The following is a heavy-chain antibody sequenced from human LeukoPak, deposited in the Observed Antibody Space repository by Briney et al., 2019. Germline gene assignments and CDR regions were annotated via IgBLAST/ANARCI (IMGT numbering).Heavy chain of an antibody. V-gene: IGHV1-69*04. CDR2: SIPILGIA. CDR3: AVGGNSPYFDY. Sequence: SVNVSFKASGGTVSSYAISWVRQAPAPGLERIGSSIPILGIATPAHKFQGTVKIHAGKYPSTVYMELRTLRSEDTAVYSCAVGGNSPYFDYWGQGTLVTVSS. CDR1: GGTVSSYA. D-gene: IGHD4-23*01. J-gene: IGHJ4*02.